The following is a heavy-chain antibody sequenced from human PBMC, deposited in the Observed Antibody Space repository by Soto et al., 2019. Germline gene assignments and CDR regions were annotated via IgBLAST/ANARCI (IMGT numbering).Heavy chain of an antibody. CDR3: AKDRVDYCDSRGLDY. CDR1: GFTFSSYA. D-gene: IGHD4-17*01. V-gene: IGHV3-23*01. Sequence: EVQLLESGGGLVQPGGSLRLSCAASGFTFSSYAMTWVRQAPGKGLEWVSAISGSGTNRYYADSVKGRFTISRDNSKNTLYLQMNSLRAEDTAGYYCAKDRVDYCDSRGLDYWGQGTLVTVSS. CDR2: ISGSGTNR. J-gene: IGHJ4*02.